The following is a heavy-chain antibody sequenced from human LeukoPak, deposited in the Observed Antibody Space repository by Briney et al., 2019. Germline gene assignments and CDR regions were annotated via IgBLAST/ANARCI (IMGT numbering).Heavy chain of an antibody. J-gene: IGHJ4*02. Sequence: SETLSLTCAVYGGSFSGYYWSWIRQPPEKGLEWIGEIKHSGSTNYNPSLKSRVTISVDTSKNQFSLKLSSVTAADTAVYYYAREKDYWGQGTLVTVSS. CDR2: IKHSGST. CDR1: GGSFSGYY. V-gene: IGHV4-34*01. CDR3: AREKDY.